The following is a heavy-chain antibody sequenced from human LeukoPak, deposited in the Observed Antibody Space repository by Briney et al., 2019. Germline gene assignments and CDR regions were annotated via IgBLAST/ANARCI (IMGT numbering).Heavy chain of an antibody. Sequence: PSETLSLTCAVYGGSFSGYYWSWIRQPPGKGLEWIGSIFHSGSTYHNPSLKSRVTISVDTSKNLFSLKLTSVTAADTAVYYCARASRGYTYGCCYFDYWGQGTLVTVSS. D-gene: IGHD5-18*01. CDR2: IFHSGST. CDR1: GGSFSGYY. CDR3: ARASRGYTYGCCYFDY. J-gene: IGHJ4*02. V-gene: IGHV4-34*12.